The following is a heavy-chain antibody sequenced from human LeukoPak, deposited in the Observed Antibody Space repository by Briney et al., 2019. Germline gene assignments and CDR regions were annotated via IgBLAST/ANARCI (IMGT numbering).Heavy chain of an antibody. CDR1: GGTFSSYT. CDR2: IIPILGIA. CDR3: SSGATVTPDAFDI. J-gene: IGHJ3*02. Sequence: SVKVSCKASGGTFSSYTNSWVRQAPGQGLEWMGRIIPILGIANYAQKFQGRVTITADKSTSTAYMELSSLRSEDTAVYYCSSGATVTPDAFDIWGQGTMVTVSS. D-gene: IGHD4-17*01. V-gene: IGHV1-69*02.